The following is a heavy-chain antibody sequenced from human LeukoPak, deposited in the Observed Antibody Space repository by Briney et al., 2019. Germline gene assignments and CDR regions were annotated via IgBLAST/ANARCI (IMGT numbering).Heavy chain of an antibody. D-gene: IGHD4-17*01. V-gene: IGHV4-34*01. CDR1: GGSFSGNY. CDR3: ARGESNDYGDYVDDY. Sequence: SETLSLTCAVYGGSFSGNYWSWIRQPPGKGLEWIGEINHSGSTNYNPSLKSRVTISVDTSKNQFSLKLSSVTAADTAVYYCARGESNDYGDYVDDYWGQGTLVTVSS. J-gene: IGHJ4*02. CDR2: INHSGST.